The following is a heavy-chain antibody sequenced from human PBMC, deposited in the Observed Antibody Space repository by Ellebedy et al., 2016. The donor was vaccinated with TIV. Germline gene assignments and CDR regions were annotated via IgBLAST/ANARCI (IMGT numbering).Heavy chain of an antibody. CDR2: INPSDGLT. Sequence: ASVKVSCKASGYTFTTYFMHWVRQAPGQGLEWMGIINPSDGLTGYAQTFQGRVTMSSETSTKTGYLELRSLRSEDTAVYYCARMWLVGTFDYWGQGTLVTVSS. CDR1: GYTFTTYF. V-gene: IGHV1-46*01. D-gene: IGHD5-12*01. CDR3: ARMWLVGTFDY. J-gene: IGHJ4*02.